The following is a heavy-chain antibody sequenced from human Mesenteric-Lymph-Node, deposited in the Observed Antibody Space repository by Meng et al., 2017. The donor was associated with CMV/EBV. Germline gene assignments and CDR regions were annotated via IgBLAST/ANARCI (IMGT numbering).Heavy chain of an antibody. V-gene: IGHV1-2*02. CDR1: ENIFTGHN. CDR3: ARGPRYSSSWATFDY. CDR2: INPNSGDT. J-gene: IGHJ4*02. Sequence: ASENIFTGHNVHWVRQAPGQGLEWMGWINPNSGDTNSAQKFQGRVTMTSDTSVTTVYMELSRLKSDDTAVYYCARGPRYSSSWATFDYWGQGTLVTVSS. D-gene: IGHD6-13*01.